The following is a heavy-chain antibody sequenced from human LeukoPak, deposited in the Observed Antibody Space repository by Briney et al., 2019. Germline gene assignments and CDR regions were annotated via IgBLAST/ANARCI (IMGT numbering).Heavy chain of an antibody. Sequence: GGSLRLSCAASGFTVSSNYMNWVRQAPGKGLEWVSVIYSDGSTYYADSVKGRFTISRDNSKNTLYLQMNSLRAEDTAVYYCARGGLGDYSSSWYNAFDIWGQGTMVTVSS. CDR3: ARGGLGDYSSSWYNAFDI. CDR2: IYSDGST. CDR1: GFTVSSNY. V-gene: IGHV3-66*01. D-gene: IGHD6-13*01. J-gene: IGHJ3*02.